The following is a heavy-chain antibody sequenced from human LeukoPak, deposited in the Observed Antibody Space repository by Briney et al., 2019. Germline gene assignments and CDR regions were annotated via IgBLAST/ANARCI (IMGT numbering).Heavy chain of an antibody. J-gene: IGHJ3*02. CDR3: AKDRQGHDAFDI. CDR1: GFTFSSYA. V-gene: IGHV3-23*01. Sequence: GGSLRLSCAASGFTFSSYAMSWVRQAPGKGLEWVSAISGSGGSTYYADSVKGLFTTSRDNSKNPLYLQMNSLGAEDTAVYYCAKDRQGHDAFDIWGQGTVVTVSS. CDR2: ISGSGGST.